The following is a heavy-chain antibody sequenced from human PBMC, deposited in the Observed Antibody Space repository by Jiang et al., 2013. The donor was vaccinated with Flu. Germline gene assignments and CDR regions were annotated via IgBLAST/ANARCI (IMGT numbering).Heavy chain of an antibody. D-gene: IGHD6-13*01. Sequence: GAEVKKPGASVKVSCKASGYTFTSYDINWVRQATGQGLEWMGWMNPNSGNTGYAQKFQGRVTMTRNTSISTAYMELSSLRSEDTAVYYCARGSAAAPTGYYYYGMDVWGQGTTVTVSS. CDR2: MNPNSGNT. CDR3: ARGSAAAPTGYYYYGMDV. V-gene: IGHV1-8*01. CDR1: GYTFTSYD. J-gene: IGHJ6*02.